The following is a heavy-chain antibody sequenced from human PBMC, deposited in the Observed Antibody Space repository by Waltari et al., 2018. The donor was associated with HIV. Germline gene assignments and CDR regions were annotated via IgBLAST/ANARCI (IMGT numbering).Heavy chain of an antibody. J-gene: IGHJ6*02. V-gene: IGHV3-7*01. D-gene: IGHD1-26*01. CDR1: GLPFSSSF. CDR2: IKQDGSEK. CDR3: ARESATSPRYAMDV. Sequence: EVHLVESGGTLVQPGGSLRLSCAASGLPFSSSFLRWVRQAPGKGLEWVANIKQDGSEKNYVASMKGRFTISRDNAKNSLYLQMNSLRVEDTAVYYCARESATSPRYAMDVWGQGTTVTVSS.